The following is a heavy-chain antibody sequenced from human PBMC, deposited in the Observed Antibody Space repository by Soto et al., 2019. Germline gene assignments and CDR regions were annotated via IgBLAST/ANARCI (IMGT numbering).Heavy chain of an antibody. Sequence: GSLRLSCAASGFTFSSYWMHWVRQAPGKGLVWVSRINSDGSSTSYADSVKGRFTISRDNAKNTLYLQMNSLRAEDTAVYYCAKTHTRPNWFDPWGQGTLVTVSS. J-gene: IGHJ5*02. CDR2: INSDGSST. V-gene: IGHV3-74*01. CDR3: AKTHTRPNWFDP. CDR1: GFTFSSYW. D-gene: IGHD3-3*01.